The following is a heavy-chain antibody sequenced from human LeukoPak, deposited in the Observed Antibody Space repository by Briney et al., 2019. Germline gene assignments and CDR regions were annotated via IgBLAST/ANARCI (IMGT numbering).Heavy chain of an antibody. CDR1: GGPISSYY. J-gene: IGHJ4*02. CDR3: ARDARVQKWFGELIMTKTYYFDY. Sequence: SETLSLTCSVSGGPISSYYWSWIRQSPGKGLEWIGFISYSGTTNYNPSLKSRVTISVDTSKNHFSLKLSSVTAADTAVYYCARDARVQKWFGELIMTKTYYFDYWGQGTLVTVSS. D-gene: IGHD3-10*01. CDR2: ISYSGTT. V-gene: IGHV4-59*12.